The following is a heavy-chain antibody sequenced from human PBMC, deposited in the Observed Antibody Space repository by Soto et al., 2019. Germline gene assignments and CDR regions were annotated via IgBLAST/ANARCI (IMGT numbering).Heavy chain of an antibody. CDR3: ARVEEWPGSDYMDV. J-gene: IGHJ6*03. D-gene: IGHD3-3*01. CDR2: IYSGGST. Sequence: PGGSLRLSCAASGFTVSSNYMSWVRQAPGKGLEWVSVIYSGGSTYYADSVKGRFTISRDNSKNTLYLQMNSLRAEDTAVYYCARVEEWPGSDYMDVWGKGTKVTVSS. V-gene: IGHV3-66*01. CDR1: GFTVSSNY.